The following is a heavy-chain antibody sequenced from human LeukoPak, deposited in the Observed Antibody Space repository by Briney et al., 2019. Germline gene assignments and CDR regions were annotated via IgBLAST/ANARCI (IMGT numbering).Heavy chain of an antibody. D-gene: IGHD4-23*01. CDR3: ARGTTVVTSNYYYMDV. Sequence: SVKVSCKASGGTFSSYAISWVRQAPGQGLEWMGGIIPIFGTANYAQKFQGRVTITADESTSTAYMELSSLRSEDTAVYYCARGTTVVTSNYYYMDVWGKGTTVTVSS. J-gene: IGHJ6*03. V-gene: IGHV1-69*13. CDR2: IIPIFGTA. CDR1: GGTFSSYA.